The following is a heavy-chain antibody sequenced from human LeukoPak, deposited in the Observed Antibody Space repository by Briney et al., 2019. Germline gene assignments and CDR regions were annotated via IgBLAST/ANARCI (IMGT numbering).Heavy chain of an antibody. D-gene: IGHD1-26*01. CDR1: GFTFSSYA. Sequence: AGGSLRLSCAASGFTFSSYAMHWVRQAPGKGLEWVAVISYDGSNKYYADSVKGRFTISRNNSKNTLYLQMNSLGAEDTAVYYCARVAWWELLGPLVYWGQGTLVTVSS. V-gene: IGHV3-30*04. CDR3: ARVAWWELLGPLVY. CDR2: ISYDGSNK. J-gene: IGHJ4*02.